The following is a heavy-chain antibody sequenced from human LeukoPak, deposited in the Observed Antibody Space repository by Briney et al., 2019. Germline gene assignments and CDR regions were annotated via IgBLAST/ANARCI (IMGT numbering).Heavy chain of an antibody. Sequence: SETLSLTCTVSGGSISGYYWSWIRQPPGKGLEWIGHFYYSGSTSSNPSLKSRVTISVDTSNNQFSLKLSSVTAADTAVYYCAKTTRYFGMDVWGQGTTVTVSS. J-gene: IGHJ6*02. CDR3: AKTTRYFGMDV. D-gene: IGHD4-17*01. CDR2: FYYSGST. V-gene: IGHV4-59*01. CDR1: GGSISGYY.